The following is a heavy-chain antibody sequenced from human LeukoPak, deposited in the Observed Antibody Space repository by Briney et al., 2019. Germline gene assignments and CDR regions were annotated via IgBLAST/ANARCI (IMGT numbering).Heavy chain of an antibody. V-gene: IGHV3-30-3*01. CDR1: GFTFSSYA. CDR2: ISHDGSNK. D-gene: IGHD6-13*01. Sequence: PGGSLRLSCAASGFTFSSYAMHWVRQAPGKGLEWVAVISHDGSNKYYADSVKGRFTISRDNSKNTLYLQMNSLRAEDTAVYYCARDRCSSSWCHNWFDPWGQGTLVTVSS. CDR3: ARDRCSSSWCHNWFDP. J-gene: IGHJ5*02.